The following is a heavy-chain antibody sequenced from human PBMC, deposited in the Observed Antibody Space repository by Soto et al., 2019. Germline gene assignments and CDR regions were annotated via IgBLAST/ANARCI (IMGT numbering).Heavy chain of an antibody. J-gene: IGHJ4*02. CDR2: IYYSGST. V-gene: IGHV4-30-4*01. Sequence: SETLSLTCTVSGGSISSGDYYWSWIRQPPGKGLEWIGYIYYSGSTYYNPSLKSRVTISVDTSKNQFSLKLSSVTAADTAVYYCARDSQDDSSGYYQRSGSFFDYWGQGTLVTVSS. D-gene: IGHD3-22*01. CDR3: ARDSQDDSSGYYQRSGSFFDY. CDR1: GGSISSGDYY.